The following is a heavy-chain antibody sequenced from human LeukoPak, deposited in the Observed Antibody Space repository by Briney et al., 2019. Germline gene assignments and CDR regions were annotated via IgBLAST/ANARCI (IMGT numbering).Heavy chain of an antibody. D-gene: IGHD1-1*01. J-gene: IGHJ4*02. CDR3: AKDSAWNLIISY. Sequence: ASVKVSCKASGYTFTSYYMHWVRQAPGQGLEWMGIINPSGGSTSYAQKFQGRVTMTRDMSTSTVYMELSSLRSEDTAVYYCAKDSAWNLIISYWGQGTLVTVSS. V-gene: IGHV1-46*01. CDR2: INPSGGST. CDR1: GYTFTSYY.